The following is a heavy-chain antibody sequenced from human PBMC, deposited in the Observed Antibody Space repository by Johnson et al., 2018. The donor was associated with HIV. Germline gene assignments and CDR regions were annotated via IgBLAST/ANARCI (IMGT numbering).Heavy chain of an antibody. CDR3: ARVKQQVVRVGSDAFDI. D-gene: IGHD6-13*01. J-gene: IGHJ3*02. V-gene: IGHV3-30*03. CDR2: ISYDGSNK. CDR1: GFTFSSYG. Sequence: QMLLVESGGGVVQPGRSLRLSCAASGFTFSSYGMHWVRQAPGKGLEWVAVISYDGSNKYYADSVKGRFTISRDNSKNTLYLQMNSLRAEDTAVYYCARVKQQVVRVGSDAFDIWGQGTMVTVSS.